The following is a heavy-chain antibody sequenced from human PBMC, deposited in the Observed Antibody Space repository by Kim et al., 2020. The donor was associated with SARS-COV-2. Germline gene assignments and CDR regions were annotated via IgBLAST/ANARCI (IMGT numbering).Heavy chain of an antibody. CDR1: GFTFNNYG. V-gene: IGHV3-33*01. J-gene: IGHJ4*02. D-gene: IGHD3-22*01. CDR2: IWYDGSKK. Sequence: GGSLRLSCAASGFTFNNYGMHWVRQAPGKGLEWVAVIWYDGSKKYYADSVKGRFTISRDNSKNTLYLQMNSLRAEDTAVYYCASAPSASSSYYWGQGTLVTVSS. CDR3: ASAPSASSSYY.